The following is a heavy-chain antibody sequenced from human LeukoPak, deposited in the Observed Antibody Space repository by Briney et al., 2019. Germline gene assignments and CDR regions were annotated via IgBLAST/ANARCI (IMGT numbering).Heavy chain of an antibody. CDR3: AKMRQQLKAFDI. Sequence: HSGGSLRLSCAVSGFTFKTYAMNWVRQAPGKGLEWVSTISGRGSSLFYADSVQGRFTISRDNSKNTLYLQMNSLRAEDTAVYYCAKMRQQLKAFDIWGQGTMVTVSS. V-gene: IGHV3-23*01. CDR2: ISGRGSSL. J-gene: IGHJ3*02. D-gene: IGHD6-13*01. CDR1: GFTFKTYA.